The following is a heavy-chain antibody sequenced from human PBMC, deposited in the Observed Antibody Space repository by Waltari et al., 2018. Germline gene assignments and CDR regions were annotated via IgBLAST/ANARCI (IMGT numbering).Heavy chain of an antibody. CDR3: ARERHRLMEEGYLLALDP. Sequence: QVQLVQSGAEVKKPGASVKVSCKASGYTFSDYGISWVRQAPGQGLEGMGWISCNNCHTNHAQKFQGRLIMTEDTSATTVYMELTYLTSDDTAVYYCARERHRLMEEGYLLALDPWGQGTLVTVSS. D-gene: IGHD3-3*01. CDR1: GYTFSDYG. V-gene: IGHV1-18*01. J-gene: IGHJ5*02. CDR2: ISCNNCHT.